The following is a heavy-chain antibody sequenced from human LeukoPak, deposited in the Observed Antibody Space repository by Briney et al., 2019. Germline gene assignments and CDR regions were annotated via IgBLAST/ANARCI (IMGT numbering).Heavy chain of an antibody. CDR1: GFSFNDYY. CDR3: ARTSEVFYGMDV. J-gene: IGHJ6*02. Sequence: PGGSLRLSCAASGFSFNDYYMSWIRQAPGKGLEWVSYISSSGSTIYYADSVKGRFTISRDNAKNSLYLQMNSLRAEDTAVYYCARTSEVFYGMDVWGQGTTVTVSS. V-gene: IGHV3-11*01. CDR2: ISSSGSTI.